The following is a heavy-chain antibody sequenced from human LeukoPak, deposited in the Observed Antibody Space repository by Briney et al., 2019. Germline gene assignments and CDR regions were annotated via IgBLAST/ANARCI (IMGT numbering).Heavy chain of an antibody. CDR1: GFTFSSYS. V-gene: IGHV3-48*02. Sequence: PGGSLRLSCAASGFTFSSYSMNWVRQPPGKGLEWVSYIGSSSSSIYYADSVKGRFTISRDNAKNSLYLQMNSLRDEDTAVYCCGRALGFDSDYWGRGTLVTVST. J-gene: IGHJ4*02. D-gene: IGHD3-22*01. CDR3: GRALGFDSDY. CDR2: IGSSSSSI.